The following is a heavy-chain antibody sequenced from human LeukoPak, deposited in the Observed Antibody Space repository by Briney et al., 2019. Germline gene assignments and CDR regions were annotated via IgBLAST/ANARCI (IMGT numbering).Heavy chain of an antibody. D-gene: IGHD2-8*01. CDR1: GGSFSGYY. J-gene: IGHJ4*02. CDR3: ARHHGYCTNGVCYRSYYFDY. CDR2: IYYSGST. Sequence: SSETLSLTCAVYGGSFSGYYWGWIRQPPGKGLEWIGSIYYSGSTYYNPSLKSRVTISVDTSKNQFSLKLSSVTAADTAVYYCARHHGYCTNGVCYRSYYFDYWGQGTLVTVSS. V-gene: IGHV4-39*01.